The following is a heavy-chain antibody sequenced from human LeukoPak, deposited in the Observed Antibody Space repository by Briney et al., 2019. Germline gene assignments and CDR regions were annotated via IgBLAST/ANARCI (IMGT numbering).Heavy chain of an antibody. V-gene: IGHV3-23*01. Sequence: GGSLRLSCAASGFTFSSYAMSWVRQAPGKGLEWVSAITGRGASTYYADSVKGRFTISRDNSKNTLYLQMNNLRAEDTAVYYCAKVPPSPGWWYFDLWGRGTLVTVSS. CDR3: AKVPPSPGWWYFDL. J-gene: IGHJ2*01. CDR2: ITGRGAST. CDR1: GFTFSSYA.